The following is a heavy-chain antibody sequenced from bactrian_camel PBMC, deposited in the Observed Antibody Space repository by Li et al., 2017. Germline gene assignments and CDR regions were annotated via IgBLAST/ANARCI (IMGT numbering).Heavy chain of an antibody. V-gene: IGHV3S53*01. J-gene: IGHJ4*01. CDR1: GYVC. D-gene: IGHD4*01. Sequence: VQLVESGGGLVQPGGSLRLSCSASGYVCMGWYRQTPGNERDGLATIHKDGTTSYADSAKGRFTISVDNANNKLYLDMNDLKPEDTARYICAADDHPFFACYANTIAYAHTYWGQGTQVTVS. CDR3: AADDHPFFACYANTIAYAHTY. CDR2: IHKDGTT.